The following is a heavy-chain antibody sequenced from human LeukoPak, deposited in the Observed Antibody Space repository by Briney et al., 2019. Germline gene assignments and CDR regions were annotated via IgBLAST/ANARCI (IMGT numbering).Heavy chain of an antibody. CDR1: GFTFSSYA. CDR3: ARDRSGIAAREGSDY. D-gene: IGHD6-6*01. V-gene: IGHV3-21*01. CDR2: ISSSSSYI. J-gene: IGHJ4*02. Sequence: PGGSLRLSCAASGFTFSSYAMSWVRQAPGKGLEWVSSISSSSSYIYYADSVKGRFTISRDNAKNSLYLQMNSLRAEDTAVYYCARDRSGIAAREGSDYWGQGTLVTVSS.